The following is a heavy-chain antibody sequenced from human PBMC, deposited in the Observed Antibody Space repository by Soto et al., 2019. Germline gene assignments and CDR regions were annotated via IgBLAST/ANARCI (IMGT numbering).Heavy chain of an antibody. J-gene: IGHJ4*02. CDR3: ARAYYFGSGTSYTLYY. V-gene: IGHV3-30*03. Sequence: APGSLRLSCAASGFTFSNYGMHWVRQAPGKGLEWVAVISDDGVSKYYADSVQGRFTISRDNSESAVFLQMNSLRPDDTALYFCARAYYFGSGTSYTLYYWGQGTQVTVSS. CDR1: GFTFSNYG. D-gene: IGHD3-10*01. CDR2: ISDDGVSK.